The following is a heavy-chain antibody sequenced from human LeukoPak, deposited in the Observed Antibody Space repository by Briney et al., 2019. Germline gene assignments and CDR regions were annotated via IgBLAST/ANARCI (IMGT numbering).Heavy chain of an antibody. J-gene: IGHJ4*02. V-gene: IGHV4-59*01. Sequence: SETLSLTCTVSGGSISSYYWSWIRQPPGKGLEWIGYIYYSGSTNYNPSLKSRVTISVDTPKNQFSLKLSSVTAADTAVYYCARMASNYYDSSGYPEVFDYWGQGTLVTVSS. CDR3: ARMASNYYDSSGYPEVFDY. CDR2: IYYSGST. D-gene: IGHD3-22*01. CDR1: GGSISSYY.